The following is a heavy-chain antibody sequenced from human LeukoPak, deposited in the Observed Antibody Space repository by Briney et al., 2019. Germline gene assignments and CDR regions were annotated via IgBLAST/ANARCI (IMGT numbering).Heavy chain of an antibody. V-gene: IGHV3-30*04. CDR2: ISYDGSNK. J-gene: IGHJ4*02. CDR1: GFAFSSYA. D-gene: IGHD6-19*01. CDR3: ARSGSGWYFRYFDY. Sequence: GGSLRLSCAASGFAFSSYARHWGRQAPGKGLEGVAVISYDGSNKYYADSVKGRFTISRDNSKNTLYLQMNSLRAEDTAVYYCARSGSGWYFRYFDYWGQGTLVTVSS.